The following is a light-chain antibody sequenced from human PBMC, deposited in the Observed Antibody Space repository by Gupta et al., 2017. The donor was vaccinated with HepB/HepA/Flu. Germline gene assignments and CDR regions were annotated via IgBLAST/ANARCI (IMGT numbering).Light chain of an antibody. CDR1: QTISSY. Sequence: DIQLTQSPSSLSASVGDRVTITCRASQTISSYLNWYQQKPGNAPRLLIYTTSNLQSGVPSRFSGSGSGTDFTLTISRLQPEDFATYYCQQSDSTPWTFGQGTKVEIK. J-gene: IGKJ1*01. V-gene: IGKV1-39*01. CDR3: QQSDSTPWT. CDR2: TTS.